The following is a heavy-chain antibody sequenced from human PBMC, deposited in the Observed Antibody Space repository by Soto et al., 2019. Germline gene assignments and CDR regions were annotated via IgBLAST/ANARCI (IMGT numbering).Heavy chain of an antibody. CDR3: ARSDFWSGYQQNYYFDY. Sequence: ASVKVSCKASGYTFTSYVISWVRQAPGQGLEWMGWISAYNGNTNYAQKLQGRVTMTTDTSTSTAYMELRSLRSDDTAVYYCARSDFWSGYQQNYYFDYWGQGTLVTVSS. D-gene: IGHD3-3*01. CDR2: ISAYNGNT. CDR1: GYTFTSYV. V-gene: IGHV1-18*01. J-gene: IGHJ4*02.